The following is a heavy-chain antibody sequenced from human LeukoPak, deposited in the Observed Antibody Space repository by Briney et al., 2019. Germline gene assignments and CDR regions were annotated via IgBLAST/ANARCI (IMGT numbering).Heavy chain of an antibody. J-gene: IGHJ4*02. D-gene: IGHD2-21*02. CDR2: INPNSGGT. CDR3: ARGYCSGDCFTLFDY. V-gene: IGHV1-2*02. Sequence: ASVKVSCKASGYMFTGYYMHWVRQAPGQGLEWVGWINPNSGGTNYAQKFQGRVTMTRDTSISTAYMELSSLRSDDTAVYYCARGYCSGDCFTLFDYWGQGTLVTVSS. CDR1: GYMFTGYY.